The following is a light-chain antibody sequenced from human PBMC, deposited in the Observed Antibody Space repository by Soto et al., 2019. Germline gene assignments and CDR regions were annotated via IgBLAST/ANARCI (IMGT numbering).Light chain of an antibody. Sequence: EIVLTQSPATLSLSPGERATLSCRASQSVSSYLAWYQQKPGQAPRLLIYDASNRATGIPARFSGSGSGTDFTLTISSLEPDDFAVYYCQQRSNWPRTFGQGTKVKSN. J-gene: IGKJ1*01. CDR3: QQRSNWPRT. CDR1: QSVSSY. CDR2: DAS. V-gene: IGKV3-11*01.